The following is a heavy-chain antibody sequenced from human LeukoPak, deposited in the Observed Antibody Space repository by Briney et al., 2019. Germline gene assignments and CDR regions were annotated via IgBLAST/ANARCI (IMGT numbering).Heavy chain of an antibody. D-gene: IGHD4-17*01. CDR1: GFAFSSYS. CDR3: AKDLSRIPTTVTTDY. Sequence: PGGSLRLSCAASGFAFSSYSMNWVRQAPGKGLEWVSSISSSSSYIYYADSVKGRFTISRDNSKNTLYLQMNSLRAEDTAVYYCAKDLSRIPTTVTTDYWGQGTLVTVSS. V-gene: IGHV3-21*01. CDR2: ISSSSSYI. J-gene: IGHJ4*02.